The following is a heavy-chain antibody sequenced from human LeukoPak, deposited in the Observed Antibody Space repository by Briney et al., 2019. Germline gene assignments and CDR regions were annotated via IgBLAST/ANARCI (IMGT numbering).Heavy chain of an antibody. CDR2: IYTSGST. CDR1: GGSISSGSYY. J-gene: IGHJ4*02. CDR3: ARGLVDYELPKGYIDY. Sequence: SETLSLTCTVSGGSISSGSYYWSWIRQPAGKGLEWIGRIYTSGSTNYNTSLKSRVTISVDTSKSQFSLKLRSVTAADTAVYFCARGLVDYELPKGYIDYWGQGTLVTVSS. V-gene: IGHV4-61*02. D-gene: IGHD4-17*01.